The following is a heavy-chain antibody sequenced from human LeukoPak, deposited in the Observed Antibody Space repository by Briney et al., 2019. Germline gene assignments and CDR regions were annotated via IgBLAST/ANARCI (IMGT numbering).Heavy chain of an antibody. Sequence: SETLSPTCAVYGESLSGYYWSWIRQPPGKGLEWIGEVNHSGSTNYNPSLKSRVTISVDTSKNQFSLKLSSVTAADTAVYYCARGGPGQQLVLVYWGQGTLVTVSS. D-gene: IGHD6-13*01. V-gene: IGHV4-34*01. CDR2: VNHSGST. CDR1: GESLSGYY. CDR3: ARGGPGQQLVLVY. J-gene: IGHJ4*02.